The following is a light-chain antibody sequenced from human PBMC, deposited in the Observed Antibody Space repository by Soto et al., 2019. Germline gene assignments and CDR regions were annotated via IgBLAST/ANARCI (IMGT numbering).Light chain of an antibody. J-gene: IGLJ2*01. CDR1: SSDVGGYNY. V-gene: IGLV2-8*01. CDR2: EVS. Sequence: SALPQPPSASGSPGRSVTISCTGTSSDVGGYNYVSWYQQHPGKAPKLMIYEVSTRPSGVPDRFSGSKSGNTASLTVSGLQAEDEADYYCSSYAGSNNVVFGGGTKLTVL. CDR3: SSYAGSNNVV.